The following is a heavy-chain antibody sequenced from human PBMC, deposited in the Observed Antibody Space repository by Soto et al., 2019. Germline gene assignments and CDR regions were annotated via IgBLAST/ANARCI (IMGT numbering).Heavy chain of an antibody. CDR1: GYTFTSYD. CDR2: MNPNSVNT. CDR3: ARRGAAAGRGRNWFDP. D-gene: IGHD6-13*01. Sequence: QVQLVQSGAEVKKPGASVKVSCKASGYTFTSYDINWVRQATGQGLEWMGWMNPNSVNTGYAQKFQGRVTMTRNTSISTAYMELSSLRSEDTAVYYCARRGAAAGRGRNWFDPWGQGTLVTVSS. V-gene: IGHV1-8*01. J-gene: IGHJ5*02.